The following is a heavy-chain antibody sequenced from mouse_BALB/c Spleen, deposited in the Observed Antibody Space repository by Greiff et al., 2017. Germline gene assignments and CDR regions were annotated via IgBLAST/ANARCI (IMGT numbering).Heavy chain of an antibody. CDR3: ARPHYYGYFDY. CDR2: ISSGSSTI. CDR1: GFTFSSFG. V-gene: IGHV5-17*02. Sequence: EVHLVESGGGLVQPGGSRKLSCAASGFTFSSFGMHWVRQAPEKGLEWVAYISSGSSTIYYADTVKGRFTISRDNPKNTLFLQMTSLRSEDTAMYYCARPHYYGYFDYWGQGTTLTVSS. D-gene: IGHD1-2*01. J-gene: IGHJ2*01.